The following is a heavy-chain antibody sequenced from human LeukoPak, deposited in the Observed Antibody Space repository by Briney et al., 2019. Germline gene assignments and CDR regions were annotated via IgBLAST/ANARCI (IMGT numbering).Heavy chain of an antibody. V-gene: IGHV1-18*01. CDR2: ISAYNGNT. CDR3: ARDRENSGSYFH. Sequence: ASVKVSCTASGYTFTSYGISWVRQAPGQGLEWMGWISAYNGNTNYAQKLQGRVTMTTDTSTSTAYMELRSLRSDDTAVYYRARDRENSGSYFHWGQGTLVTVSS. D-gene: IGHD3-10*01. J-gene: IGHJ4*02. CDR1: GYTFTSYG.